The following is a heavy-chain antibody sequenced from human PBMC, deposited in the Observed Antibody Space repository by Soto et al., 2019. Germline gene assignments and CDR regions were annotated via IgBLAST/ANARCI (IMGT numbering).Heavy chain of an antibody. CDR3: ARDTALPLGLRDDLFYYGMDV. Sequence: ASVKVSCKAAGYNFRRYGISWVRQAPGQGLEWVGWISANNGDTKNAEKFQGRVTLTTDTSTSTTYMELTSLRSDDTAVYYCARDTALPLGLRDDLFYYGMDVWGQGTTVTVSS. J-gene: IGHJ6*02. V-gene: IGHV1-18*04. CDR2: ISANNGDT. D-gene: IGHD1-1*01. CDR1: GYNFRRYG.